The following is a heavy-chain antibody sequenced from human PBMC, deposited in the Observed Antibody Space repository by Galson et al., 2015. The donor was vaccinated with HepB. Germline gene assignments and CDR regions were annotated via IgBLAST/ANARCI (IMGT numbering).Heavy chain of an antibody. CDR2: IYPGDSDT. Sequence: QSGAEVKKPGESLKISCKGSGYSFTSYWIGWVRQMPGKGLEWMGIIYPGDSDTRYSPSLQGQVTISADKSISTAYLQWSSLKASDTAMYYCARAPHGYYDSSGYYHYYYYMDVWGKGTTVTVSS. CDR3: ARAPHGYYDSSGYYHYYYYMDV. J-gene: IGHJ6*03. V-gene: IGHV5-51*01. CDR1: GYSFTSYW. D-gene: IGHD3-22*01.